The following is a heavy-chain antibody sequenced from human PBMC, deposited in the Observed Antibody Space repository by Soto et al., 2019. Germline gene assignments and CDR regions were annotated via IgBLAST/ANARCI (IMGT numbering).Heavy chain of an antibody. V-gene: IGHV1-69*13. J-gene: IGHJ4*02. CDR3: ARRGEITIFGVAPYYFDY. CDR2: IIPIFGTA. Sequence: EASVKVSCKASGGTFSSYAISWVRQAPGQGLEWMGGIIPIFGTANYAQKFQGRVTITADESTSTAYMELSSLRSEDTAVYYCARRGEITIFGVAPYYFDYWGQGTLVTVSS. CDR1: GGTFSSYA. D-gene: IGHD3-3*01.